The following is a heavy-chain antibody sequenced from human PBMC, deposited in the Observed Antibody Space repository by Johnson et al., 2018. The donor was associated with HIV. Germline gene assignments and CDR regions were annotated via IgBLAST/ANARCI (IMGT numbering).Heavy chain of an antibody. J-gene: IGHJ3*01. CDR3: ARDGRDLVTRASVDV. V-gene: IGHV3-30*04. CDR1: GFTFSSYA. CDR2: ISYDGSNK. Sequence: QVQLVESGGGVVQPGRSLRLSCAASGFTFSSYAMHWVRQAPGKGLEWVAVISYDGSNKYYADSVKGRFTISRDNSKNTLYLQMNSLRPEDTAVYYCARDGRDLVTRASVDVWGQGTVVTVSS. D-gene: IGHD3-9*01.